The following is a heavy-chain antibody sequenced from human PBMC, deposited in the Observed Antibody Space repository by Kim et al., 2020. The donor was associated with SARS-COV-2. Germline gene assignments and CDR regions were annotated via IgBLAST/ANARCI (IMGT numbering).Heavy chain of an antibody. D-gene: IGHD3-10*01. V-gene: IGHV1-3*01. J-gene: IGHJ5*02. CDR3: AREGSGSYNWLDP. Sequence: YSRNVQGRVTITGDTSATTAYMELSSLTSKDTAVYYCAREGSGSYNWLDPWGQGTLVTVSS.